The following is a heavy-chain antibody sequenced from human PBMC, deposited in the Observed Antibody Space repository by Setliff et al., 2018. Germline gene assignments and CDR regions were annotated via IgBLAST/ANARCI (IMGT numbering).Heavy chain of an antibody. Sequence: LSLTCAASGGTFSDYYWTLIRQPPGKGLEWVAVIWDDGGNKYHADSVKGRFTISRDNSKNTLYLQMNSLRPEDTAVYYCARTCSGSGCYAGLESWGQGTPVTVSS. D-gene: IGHD2-15*01. CDR3: ARTCSGSGCYAGLES. CDR2: IWDDGGNK. CDR1: GGTFSDYY. J-gene: IGHJ4*02. V-gene: IGHV3-33*08.